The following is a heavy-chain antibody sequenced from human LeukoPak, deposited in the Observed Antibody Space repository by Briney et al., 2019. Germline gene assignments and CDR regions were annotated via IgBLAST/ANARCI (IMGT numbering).Heavy chain of an antibody. CDR1: GYSFTSYW. J-gene: IGHJ5*02. D-gene: IGHD1-7*01. V-gene: IGHV5-10-1*01. CDR3: ARLLTGSTSWFDP. CDR2: IDPSDSYT. Sequence: PGEYLKISCKGSGYSFTSYWISWVRQMPGKGLEWMGRIDPSDSYTNYSPSFQGHVTISADKSISTAYLQWSSLKASDTAMYYCARLLTGSTSWFDPWGQGTPVTVSS.